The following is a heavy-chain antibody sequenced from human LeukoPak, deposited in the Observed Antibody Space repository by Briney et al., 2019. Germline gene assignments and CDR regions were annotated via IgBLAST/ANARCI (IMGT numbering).Heavy chain of an antibody. CDR1: GGSSSSYY. J-gene: IGHJ4*02. V-gene: IGHV4-4*07. CDR2: IYTSGST. Sequence: SETLSLXCTVSGGSSSSYYWSWIRQPAGKGLEWIGRIYTSGSTNYNPSLKSRVTMSVDTSKNQFSLKPSSVTAADTAVYYCARGAYYYDSSGYYYDNFDYWGQGTLVTVSS. D-gene: IGHD3-22*01. CDR3: ARGAYYYDSSGYYYDNFDY.